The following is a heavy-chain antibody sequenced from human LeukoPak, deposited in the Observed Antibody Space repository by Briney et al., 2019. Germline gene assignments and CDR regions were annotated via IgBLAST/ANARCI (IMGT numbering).Heavy chain of an antibody. D-gene: IGHD3-9*01. Sequence: GRSLRLSCATSGFSFTDYPMNWVRQAPGKGLEWISNIRTTAEGAKYAYYADSVKGRVTISRDDGKNTLYLHMNSLRDDDTAVYYCATDQRYAFDYWGQGILVTVSS. V-gene: IGHV3-48*02. J-gene: IGHJ4*02. CDR2: IRTTAEGAKYA. CDR1: GFSFTDYP. CDR3: ATDQRYAFDY.